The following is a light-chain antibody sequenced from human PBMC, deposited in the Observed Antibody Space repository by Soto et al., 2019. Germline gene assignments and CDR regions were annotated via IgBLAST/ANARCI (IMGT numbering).Light chain of an antibody. V-gene: IGKV4-1*01. CDR2: WAS. Sequence: DIVMTQSPDSLAVSLGERATINCKSSQSVLYSSNNKNYLAWYQQKPGQPPKLLIYWASTRESGVPDRVSASGSGTDFTRTISSLQAEDVAVYYCQQYYSTPRALTFGGGTKVEIK. CDR1: QSVLYSSNNKNY. CDR3: QQYYSTPRALT. J-gene: IGKJ4*01.